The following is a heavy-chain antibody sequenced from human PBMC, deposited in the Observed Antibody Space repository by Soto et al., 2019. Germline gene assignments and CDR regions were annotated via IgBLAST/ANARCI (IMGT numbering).Heavy chain of an antibody. V-gene: IGHV3-30*18. D-gene: IGHD6-6*01. CDR3: AKNRYPIAARHFYFDY. CDR1: GFTFSSYG. J-gene: IGHJ4*02. Sequence: GGSPRLSCAASGFTFSSYGMHWVRQAPGKGLEWVAVISYDGSNKYYADSVKGRFTISRDNSKNTLYLQMNSLRAEDTAVYYCAKNRYPIAARHFYFDYWGQGTLVTVSS. CDR2: ISYDGSNK.